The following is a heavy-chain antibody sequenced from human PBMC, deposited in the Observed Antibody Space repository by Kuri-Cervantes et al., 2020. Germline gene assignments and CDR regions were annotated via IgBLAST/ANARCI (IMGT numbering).Heavy chain of an antibody. D-gene: IGHD5-12*01. V-gene: IGHV4-59*04. CDR1: GGSTSSYY. CDR3: ARFSGYASD. J-gene: IGHJ4*02. Sequence: GSLRLSCTVSGGSTSSYYWSWIRQTPGKRLEWIAYIYYSGSTYYNPSLKSRVTMSVDTSRSQFSLKLSSVTAVDTAVYYCARFSGYASDWGQGTLVTVSS. CDR2: IYYSGST.